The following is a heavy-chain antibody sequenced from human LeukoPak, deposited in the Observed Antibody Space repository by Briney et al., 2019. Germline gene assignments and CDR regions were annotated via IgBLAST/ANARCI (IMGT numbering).Heavy chain of an antibody. J-gene: IGHJ6*02. CDR3: AKGAVAGNYYGMDV. CDR2: VSGRDDST. D-gene: IGHD6-19*01. CDR1: GFTFTNYA. Sequence: GASLRLSCAASGFTFTNYAMYWVRQAPGKGLDWVSAVSGRDDSTYYADSVKGRFTISRDNCKNTLYLQMNSLRAEDTAVYYCAKGAVAGNYYGMDVWGQGTTVTVSS. V-gene: IGHV3-23*01.